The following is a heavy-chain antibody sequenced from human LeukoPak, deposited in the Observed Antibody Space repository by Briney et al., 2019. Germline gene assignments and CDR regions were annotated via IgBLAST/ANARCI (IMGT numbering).Heavy chain of an antibody. D-gene: IGHD3-22*01. J-gene: IGHJ4*02. CDR1: GYSFTSYW. Sequence: GESLKISCKGSGYSFTSYWIGWVRQMPGKGLEWMGSIYPGDSDTRYSPSFQGQVTNSVDKSISTAYLQWSRLKASDTAMYYCARHRSYYDSSGYLGRARTDYWGQGTLVTVSS. CDR2: IYPGDSDT. V-gene: IGHV5-51*01. CDR3: ARHRSYYDSSGYLGRARTDY.